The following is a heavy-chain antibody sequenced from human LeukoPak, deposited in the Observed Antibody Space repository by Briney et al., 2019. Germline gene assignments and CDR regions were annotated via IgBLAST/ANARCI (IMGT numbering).Heavy chain of an antibody. CDR3: ARVGYDYVWGSPSVFNYLDC. V-gene: IGHV3-20*04. CDR2: INWNGGST. Sequence: GGSLRLSCAASGFTFDDYGMSWVRQAPGKGLAWVSGINWNGGSTGYADSVKGRFTISRDNAKNSLYLQMNSLRAEDTALYYCARVGYDYVWGSPSVFNYLDCWGQGTLVTVSS. D-gene: IGHD3-16*01. CDR1: GFTFDDYG. J-gene: IGHJ4*02.